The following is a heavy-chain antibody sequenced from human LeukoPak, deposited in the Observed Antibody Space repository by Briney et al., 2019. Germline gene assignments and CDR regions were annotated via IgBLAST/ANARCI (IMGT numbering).Heavy chain of an antibody. CDR3: ARGRSSSWYGEY. J-gene: IGHJ3*01. D-gene: IGHD6-13*01. Sequence: ASVKVSCKASGYTFTSYDINWVRQATGQGLEWMGWMNPNSGNTGYAQKFQGRVTITRNTSMSTAYMELSSLRSEDTAVYYCARGRSSSWYGEYWGQGTMVTVSS. V-gene: IGHV1-8*03. CDR2: MNPNSGNT. CDR1: GYTFTSYD.